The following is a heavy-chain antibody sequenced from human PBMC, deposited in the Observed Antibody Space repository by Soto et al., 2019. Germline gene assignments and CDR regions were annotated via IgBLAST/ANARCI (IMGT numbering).Heavy chain of an antibody. J-gene: IGHJ4*02. Sequence: PSKSLSLTCAVSGHSISSGVYYWGWIRQAQGRGLEWIGSIYHSGSTYYNPSLKSRVTMSVDTTKNQLSLKLISVTAADTAVYYCAVYGYRHSERLFDYWGQGTLVTVSS. V-gene: IGHV4-38-2*01. CDR2: IYHSGST. CDR3: AVYGYRHSERLFDY. D-gene: IGHD5-18*01. CDR1: GHSISSGVYY.